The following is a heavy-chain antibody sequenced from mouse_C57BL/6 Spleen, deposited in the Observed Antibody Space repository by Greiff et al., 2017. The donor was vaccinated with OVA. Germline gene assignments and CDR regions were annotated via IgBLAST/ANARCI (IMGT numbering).Heavy chain of an antibody. CDR1: GYSITSGYY. CDR2: ISYDGSN. V-gene: IGHV3-6*01. J-gene: IGHJ1*03. CDR3: AREDYGSRGWYFDV. Sequence: EVQLQQSGPGLVKPSQSLSLTCSVTGYSITSGYYWNWIRQFPGNKLEWMGYISYDGSNNYNPSLKNRISITRDASKNQFFLKLNSVTTEDTATYYCAREDYGSRGWYFDVWGTGTTVTVSS. D-gene: IGHD1-1*01.